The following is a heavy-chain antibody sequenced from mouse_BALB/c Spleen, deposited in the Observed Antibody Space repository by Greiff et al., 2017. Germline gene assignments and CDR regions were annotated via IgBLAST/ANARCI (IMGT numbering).Heavy chain of an antibody. V-gene: IGHV5-6-5*01. CDR2: ISSGGST. CDR1: GFTFSSYA. CDR3: ARGVYYGYDGGYAMDY. J-gene: IGHJ4*01. D-gene: IGHD2-2*01. Sequence: EVKVVESGGGLVKPGGSLKLSCAASGFTFSSYAMSWVRQTPEKRLEWVASISSGGSTYYPDSVKGRFTISRDNARNILYLQMSSLRSEDTAMYYCARGVYYGYDGGYAMDYWGQGTSVTVSS.